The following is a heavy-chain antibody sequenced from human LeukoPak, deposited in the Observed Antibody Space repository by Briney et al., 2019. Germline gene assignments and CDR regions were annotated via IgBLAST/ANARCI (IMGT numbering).Heavy chain of an antibody. J-gene: IGHJ4*02. D-gene: IGHD3-9*01. Sequence: GGSLGLSCSTSGFIFSNHFMHWVRQAPGKGLEYVSSIGPNGASTLYADSVKDRFTISRDNSRNALYVQLTSLRLEDTALYYCVKDLTGTWSFDYWGQGTLVTVSS. CDR3: VKDLTGTWSFDY. CDR1: GFIFSNHF. V-gene: IGHV3-64*05. CDR2: IGPNGAST.